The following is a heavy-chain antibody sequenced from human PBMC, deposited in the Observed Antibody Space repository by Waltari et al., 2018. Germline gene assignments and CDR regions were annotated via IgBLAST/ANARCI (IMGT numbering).Heavy chain of an antibody. CDR3: VTGLTTVTAKDYFDH. V-gene: IGHV3-7*01. J-gene: IGHJ4*02. CDR2: IKQDGSEK. D-gene: IGHD4-17*01. CDR1: GMTFSNYW. Sequence: EVQLVESGGGSVQPGGSLRLSCAASGMTFSNYWMNWVRQAPGKVLEWVANIKQDGSEKNYVDSVEGRFSSSRDNAQNSLYLQMNSLRAEDTAIYYCVTGLTTVTAKDYFDHWGQGALVTVSS.